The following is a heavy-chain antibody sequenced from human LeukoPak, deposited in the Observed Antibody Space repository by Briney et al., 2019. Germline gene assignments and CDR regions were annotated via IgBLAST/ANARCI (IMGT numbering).Heavy chain of an antibody. CDR2: IIPIFGTA. CDR3: ARSRKYSSSWFDY. V-gene: IGHV1-69*13. CDR1: GGTFSSYA. J-gene: IGHJ4*02. Sequence: VASVKVSCKASGGTFSSYAISWVRQAPGQGLEWMGGIIPIFGTANYAQKFQGRVTITADESTSTAYMELSSPRSEDTAVYYCARSRKYSSSWFDYWGQGTLVTVSS. D-gene: IGHD6-13*01.